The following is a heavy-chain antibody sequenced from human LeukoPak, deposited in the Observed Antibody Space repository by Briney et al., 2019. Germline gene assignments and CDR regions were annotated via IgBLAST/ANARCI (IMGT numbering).Heavy chain of an antibody. Sequence: GCLRPSRAASRFTFTIYSMNTGRQAPGNGLEWGSSISSTIRYIYYTDSVKGRFTISRDNARNSLYLQLKSLRAQDTAVHYFARDRESSSWFEYWGQGTLVTVSS. D-gene: IGHD6-13*01. V-gene: IGHV3-21*01. CDR1: RFTFTIYS. CDR2: ISSTIRYI. CDR3: ARDRESSSWFEY. J-gene: IGHJ4*02.